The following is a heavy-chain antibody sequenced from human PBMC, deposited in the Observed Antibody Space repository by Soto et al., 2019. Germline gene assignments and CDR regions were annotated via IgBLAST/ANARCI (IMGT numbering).Heavy chain of an antibody. Sequence: QVQLVQSGAEVKKPGASVKVSCKASGYTYSSYGIGRVRQAPGQGLEWMGWISAYDGNIKYAQKFQGRVTMTTDTSTSTAYMELRTLRSDDTAVYYCARDSPPVDYWGQGTLVTVSS. V-gene: IGHV1-18*01. CDR2: ISAYDGNI. J-gene: IGHJ4*02. CDR3: ARDSPPVDY. CDR1: GYTYSSYG.